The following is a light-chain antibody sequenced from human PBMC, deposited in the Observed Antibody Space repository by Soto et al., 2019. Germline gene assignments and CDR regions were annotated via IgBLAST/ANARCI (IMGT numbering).Light chain of an antibody. CDR1: QSVSSY. V-gene: IGKV3-20*01. CDR3: QQYGRSPKT. J-gene: IGKJ1*01. CDR2: DAS. Sequence: EIVLTQSPATLSLSPGERATLSCRASQSVSSYLAWYQQKPGQAPRLLIYDASRRATGIPDRFTGSGSGADFTLTISRLEPDDFALYYCQQYGRSPKTFGQGTKVDIK.